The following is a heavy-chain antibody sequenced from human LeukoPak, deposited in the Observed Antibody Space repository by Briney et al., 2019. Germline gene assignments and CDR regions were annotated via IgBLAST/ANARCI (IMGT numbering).Heavy chain of an antibody. D-gene: IGHD2-2*01. CDR2: IYYNGNT. Sequence: PSETLSLTCTVSGGSISSGVYYWRWIRQHPGKGLEWIGSIYYNGNTYYNPSLKSQVTVSVDTSRTQFALRLSSVTAADTAVYYCARSDCSSTSCWQAWFDPWGQGTLVTVSS. CDR1: GGSISSGVYY. J-gene: IGHJ5*02. CDR3: ARSDCSSTSCWQAWFDP. V-gene: IGHV4-31*01.